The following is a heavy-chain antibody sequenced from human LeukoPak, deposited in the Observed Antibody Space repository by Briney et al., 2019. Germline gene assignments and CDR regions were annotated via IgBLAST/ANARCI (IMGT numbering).Heavy chain of an antibody. D-gene: IGHD3-10*01. CDR1: GYTLTELS. CDR3: ATGGMVRGVIMRVGFDY. V-gene: IGHV1-24*01. J-gene: IGHJ4*02. CDR2: FDPEDGET. Sequence: ASVKVSCKVSGYTLTELSMHWVRQAPGKGLEWMGGFDPEDGETIYAQKFQGRVTMTEDTSTDTAYMELGSLRSEDTAVYYCATGGMVRGVIMRVGFDYWGQGTLVTVSS.